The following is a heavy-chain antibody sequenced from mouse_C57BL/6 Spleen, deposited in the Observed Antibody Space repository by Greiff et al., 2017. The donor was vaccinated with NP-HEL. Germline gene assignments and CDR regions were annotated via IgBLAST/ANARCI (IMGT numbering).Heavy chain of an antibody. J-gene: IGHJ1*03. D-gene: IGHD1-1*01. V-gene: IGHV12-3*01. CDR2: ITPSGDT. CDR3: AGMTTVVERYFDV. Sequence: VQLQESGPGLVKPSQSLFLTCSITGFPLTSGYYWIWIRHSPGKPLEWMGYITPSGDTFYNPSLQRPISITRETSKNQFFLQLNSVTTEDTAMYYCAGMTTVVERYFDVWGTGTTVTVSS. CDR1: GFPLTSGYY.